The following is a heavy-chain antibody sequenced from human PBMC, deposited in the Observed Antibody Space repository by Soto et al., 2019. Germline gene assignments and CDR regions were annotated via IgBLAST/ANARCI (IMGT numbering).Heavy chain of an antibody. J-gene: IGHJ4*02. D-gene: IGHD1-1*01. CDR1: GYTFTSYG. CDR2: ISAHNGNT. Sequence: QVHLVQSGAEVKKPGAAVKVSCKGSGYTFTSYGITWVRQAPGQGLEWMGWISAHNGNTDYAQKLQGRVTVTRDTSTSTAYMELRSLRSDDTAVYYCARGRYGDYWGQGALVTVSS. CDR3: ARGRYGDY. V-gene: IGHV1-18*01.